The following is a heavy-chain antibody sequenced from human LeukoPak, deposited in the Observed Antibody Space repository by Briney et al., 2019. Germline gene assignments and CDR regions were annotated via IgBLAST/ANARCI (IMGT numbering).Heavy chain of an antibody. CDR1: GFTFSKYA. D-gene: IGHD3-16*01. J-gene: IGHJ4*02. Sequence: GGALRLSCAAPGFTFSKYAMTWVRLAPGKGQEWVSGISGSGASTYYADSVEGRFTVSRDNFNNTLYLQMNRLRAEDTAVYYCAKRGGGVSNFDYWGQGTLVTVSS. V-gene: IGHV3-23*01. CDR3: AKRGGGVSNFDY. CDR2: ISGSGAST.